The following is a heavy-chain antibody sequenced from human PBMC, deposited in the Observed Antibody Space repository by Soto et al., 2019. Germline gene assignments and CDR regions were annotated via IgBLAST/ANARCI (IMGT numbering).Heavy chain of an antibody. CDR2: ISYDGSNK. Sequence: QVQLVESGGGVVQPGRSLRLSCAASGFTFSSYAMHWVRQAPGKGLEWVAVISYDGSNKYYADSVKGRFTIYRDNSKNTLYLQMNSLRAEDTAVYYCARDRLFDYWGQGTLVTVSS. J-gene: IGHJ4*02. CDR3: ARDRLFDY. CDR1: GFTFSSYA. V-gene: IGHV3-30-3*01.